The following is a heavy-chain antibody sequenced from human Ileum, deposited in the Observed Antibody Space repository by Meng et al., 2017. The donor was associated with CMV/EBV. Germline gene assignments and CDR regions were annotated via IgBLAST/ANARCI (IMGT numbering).Heavy chain of an antibody. CDR1: GGSVTRHW. V-gene: IGHV4-4*07. CDR3: TRDLLVAAAAVFDS. Sequence: GPLLEQGPGLVKPSDTLSLACTVSGGSVTRHWWSWIRQSAGKGLEWIGRIYITGRTNYNPSLKSRVTLSIDKSKDQFSLRLNSVTAADTAVYYCTRDLLVAAAAVFDSWGQGTLVTVSS. CDR2: IYITGRT. J-gene: IGHJ4*02. D-gene: IGHD6-13*01.